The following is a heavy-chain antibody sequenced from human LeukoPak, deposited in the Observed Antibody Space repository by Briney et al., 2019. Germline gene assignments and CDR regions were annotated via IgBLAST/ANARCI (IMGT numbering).Heavy chain of an antibody. J-gene: IGHJ4*02. D-gene: IGHD4-17*01. CDR1: GYTFTSYD. CDR2: MNPNSGNT. V-gene: IGHV1-8*03. Sequence: GASVKVSCKASGYTFTSYDINWVRQATGQGLEWMGWMNPNSGNTGYAQKFQGRVTSTRNTSISTAYMELSSLRSEATAVYYCARGVYGDPYYFDYWGQGTLVTVSS. CDR3: ARGVYGDPYYFDY.